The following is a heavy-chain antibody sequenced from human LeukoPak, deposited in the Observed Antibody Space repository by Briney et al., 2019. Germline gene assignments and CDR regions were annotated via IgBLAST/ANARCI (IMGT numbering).Heavy chain of an antibody. V-gene: IGHV3-48*02. CDR3: AGETPDSSSWTAFDF. J-gene: IGHJ4*02. D-gene: IGHD6-13*01. CDR2: ITLSRTTI. CDR1: GFTFSSYN. Sequence: GGSLRLSCAASGFTFSSYNMNWVRQAPGKGLEWVAYITLSRTTIYYADSVKGRFTISRDNAKNSLSLQMNSLRDEDMAVYYCAGETPDSSSWTAFDFWGQGTLVTVSS.